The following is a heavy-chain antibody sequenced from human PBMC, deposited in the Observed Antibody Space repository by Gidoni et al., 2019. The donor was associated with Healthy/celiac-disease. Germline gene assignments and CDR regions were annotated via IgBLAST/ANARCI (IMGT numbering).Heavy chain of an antibody. J-gene: IGHJ4*02. CDR2: IYYSGST. Sequence: QLQLQESGPGLVKPSETLTLTCTVSGGSISSSSYYWGWIRQPPGKGLEWIGSIYYSGSTYYNPSLKSRVTISVDTSKNQFSLKLSSVTAADTAVYYCARLHYGDYPIFDYWGQGTLVTVSS. CDR3: ARLHYGDYPIFDY. CDR1: GGSISSSSYY. D-gene: IGHD4-17*01. V-gene: IGHV4-39*01.